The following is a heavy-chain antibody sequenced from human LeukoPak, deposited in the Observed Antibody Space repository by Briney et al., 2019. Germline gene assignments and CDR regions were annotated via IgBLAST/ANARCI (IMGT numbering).Heavy chain of an antibody. V-gene: IGHV3-30-3*01. CDR2: ISYDGNNK. J-gene: IGHJ4*02. CDR3: ARDYLGLHYFDY. D-gene: IGHD2/OR15-2a*01. Sequence: PGGSLRLSCAVSGFTFSSYAMHWVRQAPGKGLEWVAIISYDGNNKYYADSVKGRFTISRDIFKNTLYLQINSLRADDTAVYYCARDYLGLHYFDYWGQGTLVTVSS. CDR1: GFTFSSYA.